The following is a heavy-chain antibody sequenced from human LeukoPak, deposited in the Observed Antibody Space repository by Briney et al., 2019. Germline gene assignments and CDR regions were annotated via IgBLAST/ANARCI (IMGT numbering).Heavy chain of an antibody. CDR3: AKKGQADDNGKPD. CDR1: GFTFSSYG. D-gene: IGHD1-1*01. CDR2: IWYGGSNK. Sequence: PGGSLRLSCAASGFTFSSYGMHWVRQAPGKGLEWVAVIWYGGSNKYYADSVKGRFTISRDNSKNTLYLQMNNLRADDTAVYYCAKKGQADDNGKPDWGQGTLVTVSS. V-gene: IGHV3-33*06. J-gene: IGHJ4*02.